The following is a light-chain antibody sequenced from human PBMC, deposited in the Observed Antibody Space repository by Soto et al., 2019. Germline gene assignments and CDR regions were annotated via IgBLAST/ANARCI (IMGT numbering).Light chain of an antibody. CDR1: QGITNW. CDR2: DAS. J-gene: IGKJ1*01. Sequence: DIQMTQSPSSVSASVGDRVTITCRASQGITNWLAWYQQKPGEAPKLLIYDASALPRGVPSRFSGSGSGTKFTLTIASLQPDDFATYYCQQYETFSGTFGPGTKVEI. V-gene: IGKV1-12*01. CDR3: QQYETFSGT.